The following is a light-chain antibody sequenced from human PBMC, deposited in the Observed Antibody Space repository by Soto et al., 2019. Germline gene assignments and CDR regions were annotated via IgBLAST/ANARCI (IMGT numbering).Light chain of an antibody. V-gene: IGKV3-15*01. J-gene: IGKJ5*01. CDR3: QQYNNWPPIT. Sequence: EKVTAQAVSIKSKSPEERATLSCRASQSVSSNLAWYQQKPGQAPRLLIYGASTRATGIPARFSGSGSGTEFTLTISSLQSEDFAVYYCQQYNNWPPITFGQGTRLEIK. CDR1: QSVSSN. CDR2: GAS.